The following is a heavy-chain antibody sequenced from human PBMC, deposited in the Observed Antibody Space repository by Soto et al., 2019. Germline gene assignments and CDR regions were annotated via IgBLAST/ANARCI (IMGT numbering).Heavy chain of an antibody. J-gene: IGHJ5*02. D-gene: IGHD5-12*01. Sequence: PSQTLSLTCAISGDSVSSNTASWNWIRQSPSRGLEWLGRTYFRSKWYNDYAVSVKSRLIINPDTSNNQFSLQLNSVTPEDTAVYFCAKGDNLGPKTGYGFDPWGQGIMVTVSS. V-gene: IGHV6-1*01. CDR3: AKGDNLGPKTGYGFDP. CDR2: TYFRSKWYN. CDR1: GDSVSSNTAS.